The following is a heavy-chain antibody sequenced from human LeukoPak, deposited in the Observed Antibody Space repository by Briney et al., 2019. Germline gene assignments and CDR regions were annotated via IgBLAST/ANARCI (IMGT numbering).Heavy chain of an antibody. CDR2: ISSSSSYI. Sequence: MPGGSLRLSCAASGFTFSSYSMNWVRQAPGKGLEWVSSISSSSSYIYYADSVKGRFTISRDNAKNSLYLQMNSLRAEDTAVYYCARLKPHASLYYFDYWGQGTLVTVSS. J-gene: IGHJ4*02. CDR1: GFTFSSYS. V-gene: IGHV3-21*01. D-gene: IGHD1-14*01. CDR3: ARLKPHASLYYFDY.